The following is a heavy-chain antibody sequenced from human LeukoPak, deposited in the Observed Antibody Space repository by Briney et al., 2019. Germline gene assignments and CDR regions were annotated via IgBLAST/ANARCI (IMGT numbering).Heavy chain of an antibody. V-gene: IGHV4-31*03. J-gene: IGHJ5*02. CDR2: IYYSGST. CDR3: ARGIYYGGRQQYIWLDL. Sequence: SETLSLTCTVSGGSISSGGYYWSWIRQYPGKGLEWIGYIYYSGSTYYNPSLKSRVAISADTSKNQVTLNLRSVTAADTAVYYCARGIYYGGRQQYIWLDLWGQGTLVTVSS. CDR1: GGSISSGGYY. D-gene: IGHD4-23*01.